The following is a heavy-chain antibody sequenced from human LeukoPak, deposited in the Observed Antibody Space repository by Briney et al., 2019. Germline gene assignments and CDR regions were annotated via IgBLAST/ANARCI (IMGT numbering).Heavy chain of an antibody. CDR3: AKAYSSSWYLSWFDP. CDR1: GFKFSSYG. J-gene: IGHJ5*02. V-gene: IGHV3-30*02. D-gene: IGHD6-13*01. Sequence: GGSLRLSCAASGFKFSSYGMHWVRQAPGKGLEWVAFIRYDGSNKYYADSVKGRFTISSDNSKNTLYLQMNSLRAEDTAVYYCAKAYSSSWYLSWFDPWGQGTLVTVSS. CDR2: IRYDGSNK.